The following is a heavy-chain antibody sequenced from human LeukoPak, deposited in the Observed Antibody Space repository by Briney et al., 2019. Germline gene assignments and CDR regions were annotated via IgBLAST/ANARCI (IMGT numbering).Heavy chain of an antibody. CDR2: ISISSSTI. CDR1: GFTISRHW. V-gene: IGHV3-48*04. D-gene: IGHD6-6*01. Sequence: GGSLRLSCATSGFTISRHWMNWVRQAPGKGLGWGSYISISSSTIYYADSVKGLFTIYRDNAKNSLYLQMNSLRAEDTAVYYCARVIAARGSDYWGQRTLVTVSS. J-gene: IGHJ4*02. CDR3: ARVIAARGSDY.